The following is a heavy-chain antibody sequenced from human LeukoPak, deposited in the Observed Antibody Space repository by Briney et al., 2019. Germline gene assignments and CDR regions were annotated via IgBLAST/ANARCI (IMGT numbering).Heavy chain of an antibody. CDR1: GYTFTSYY. Sequence: GASVKVSCKASGYTFTSYYLHWVRQAPGQGLEWMGIINPSAGSTSYAQKFQGRVTITRNTSISTAYMELSSLRSEDTAVYYCARAITMVRGALNYWGQGTLVTVSS. V-gene: IGHV1-46*01. CDR3: ARAITMVRGALNY. J-gene: IGHJ4*02. CDR2: INPSAGST. D-gene: IGHD3-10*01.